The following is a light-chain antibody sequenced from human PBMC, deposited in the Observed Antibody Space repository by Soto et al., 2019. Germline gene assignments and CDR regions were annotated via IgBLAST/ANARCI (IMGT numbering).Light chain of an antibody. CDR1: QSISSW. CDR3: QQYNSYSHVT. Sequence: DIQMTQSPSTLSASVGDRVTITCRASQSISSWLAWYQQKPGKAPKLLIYDDSSLESGVPSRFSGSGSGTEFTLTISSLQPDDFAPYYCQQYNSYSHVTFGQGTKVQI. J-gene: IGKJ1*01. CDR2: DDS. V-gene: IGKV1-5*01.